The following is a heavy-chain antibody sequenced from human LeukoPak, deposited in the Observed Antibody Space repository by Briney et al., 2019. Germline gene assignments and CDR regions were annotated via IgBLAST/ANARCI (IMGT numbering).Heavy chain of an antibody. CDR3: AKDRPRDAHVGSSFDY. J-gene: IGHJ4*02. Sequence: PGGSLRLSCAASGFTFSSYGMHWVRQAPGKGLEWVAFIRYDGSNKYYADSVKGRFTISRDNSKNTLYLQMNSLRAEDTAVYYCAKDRPRDAHVGSSFDYWGQGTLVTVSS. D-gene: IGHD1-26*01. CDR2: IRYDGSNK. V-gene: IGHV3-30*02. CDR1: GFTFSSYG.